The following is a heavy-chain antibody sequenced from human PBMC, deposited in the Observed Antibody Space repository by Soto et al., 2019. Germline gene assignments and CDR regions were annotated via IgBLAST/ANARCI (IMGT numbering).Heavy chain of an antibody. CDR3: ARDLRGYCSCGSCYSLDY. D-gene: IGHD2-15*01. V-gene: IGHV1-69*01. J-gene: IGHJ4*02. CDR2: IIPIFGTA. Sequence: QVQLVQSGAEVKKPGSSVKVSCKASGGTFSSYAISWVRQAPGQGLEWMGGIIPIFGTANYAQKFQGRATITADESTSTAYMELSSLRSEDTAVYYCARDLRGYCSCGSCYSLDYWGQGTLVTVSS. CDR1: GGTFSSYA.